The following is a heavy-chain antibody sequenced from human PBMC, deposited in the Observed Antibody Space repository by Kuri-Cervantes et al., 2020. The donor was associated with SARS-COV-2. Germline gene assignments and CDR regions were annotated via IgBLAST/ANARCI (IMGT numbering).Heavy chain of an antibody. J-gene: IGHJ4*02. Sequence: GGSLRLSCAASGFTFSDYYMSWIRQAPGKGLEWVSVIYSGGSTYYADSVKGRFTLSRDNAKNMLFLQMNSLRAEDTAVYYCVRDGDHWNFDYWGQGTLVTVSS. CDR3: VRDGDHWNFDY. V-gene: IGHV3-66*01. CDR1: GFTFSDYY. D-gene: IGHD1-1*01. CDR2: IYSGGST.